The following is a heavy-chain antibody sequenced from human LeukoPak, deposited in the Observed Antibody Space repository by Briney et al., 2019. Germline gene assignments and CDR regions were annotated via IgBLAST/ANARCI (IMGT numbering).Heavy chain of an antibody. J-gene: IGHJ4*02. CDR1: DSSISSGDHY. Sequence: ASQTLSLTCTVSDSSISSGDHYWSWIRQPPGKGLEWIGYIFYSGSTYYNPSLKSRVTMSVDTSKNQFSLKLSSVTAADTAVYYCAYDFWSGYSSRWGQGTLVTVSS. V-gene: IGHV4-30-4*08. CDR2: IFYSGST. CDR3: AYDFWSGYSSR. D-gene: IGHD3-3*01.